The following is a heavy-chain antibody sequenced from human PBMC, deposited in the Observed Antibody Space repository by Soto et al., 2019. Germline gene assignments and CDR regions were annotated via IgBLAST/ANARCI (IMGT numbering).Heavy chain of an antibody. D-gene: IGHD1-20*01. J-gene: IGHJ4*02. Sequence: SGPTLVKATQTLTLTCTFSGFSLTTSGVGVGWVRQPPGKALEWLALIYWDDDTRYSPSLKIRLTISKDTSKNRVILTMTNVDPVDTGTYYCAHTRLGITSFDYWGQGALVTVSS. CDR1: GFSLTTSGVG. CDR3: AHTRLGITSFDY. CDR2: IYWDDDT. V-gene: IGHV2-5*02.